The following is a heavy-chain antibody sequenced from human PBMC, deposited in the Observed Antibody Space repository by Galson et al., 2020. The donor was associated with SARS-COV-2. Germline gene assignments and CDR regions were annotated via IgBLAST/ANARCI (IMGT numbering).Heavy chain of an antibody. CDR3: TRTLGHYGFEYFQD. D-gene: IGHD4-17*01. CDR2: INTSSGET. V-gene: IGHV1-46*01. J-gene: IGHJ1*01. CDR1: GYSFTSYY. Sequence: GESLKISCKASGYSFTSYYMHWVRQAPGQGLEWMGIINTSSGETNYEQKFQGRVTMTTDTSSGTVYMELRSLRSQDTAVYYCTRTLGHYGFEYFQDWGQGTLVTVSS.